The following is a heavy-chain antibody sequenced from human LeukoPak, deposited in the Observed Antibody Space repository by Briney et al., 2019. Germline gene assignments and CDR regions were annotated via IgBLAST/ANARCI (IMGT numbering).Heavy chain of an antibody. CDR1: GFTFSSYA. D-gene: IGHD3-22*01. CDR2: ISSSGSTI. J-gene: IGHJ4*02. V-gene: IGHV3-48*03. CDR3: ARDGYYDSSGPHDY. Sequence: GGSLRLSCAASGFTFSSYAMSWVRQAPGKGLEWVSYISSSGSTIYYADSVKGRFTISRDNAKNSLYLQMNSLRAEDTAVYYCARDGYYDSSGPHDYWGQGTLVTVSS.